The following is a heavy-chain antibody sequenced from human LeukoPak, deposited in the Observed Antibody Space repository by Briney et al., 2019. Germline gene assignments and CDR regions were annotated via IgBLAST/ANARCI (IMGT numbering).Heavy chain of an antibody. CDR1: GGTFSSYA. Sequence: GSSVKVSCKASGGTFSSYAISWVRQAPGQGLEWMGGIIPIFGTANYAQKFQGRVTITTDESTSTAYMELNSLRAEDTAVYYCAKDPSWSSGYYSYFDYWGQGTLVTVSS. V-gene: IGHV1-69*05. J-gene: IGHJ4*02. CDR2: IIPIFGTA. D-gene: IGHD3-22*01. CDR3: AKDPSWSSGYYSYFDY.